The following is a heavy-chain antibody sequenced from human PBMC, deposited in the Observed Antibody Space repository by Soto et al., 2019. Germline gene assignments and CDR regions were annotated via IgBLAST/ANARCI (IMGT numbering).Heavy chain of an antibody. D-gene: IGHD1-1*01. CDR3: ARGPQLNYWYFDL. CDR1: GGTFSSYT. J-gene: IGHJ2*01. Sequence: SVKVSCKASGGTFSSYTISWVRQAPGQGLEWMGRIIPILGIANYAQKFQGRVTITADKSTSTAYMELSSLRSEDTAVYYCARGPQLNYWYFDLWGRGTLVTVSS. CDR2: IIPILGIA. V-gene: IGHV1-69*02.